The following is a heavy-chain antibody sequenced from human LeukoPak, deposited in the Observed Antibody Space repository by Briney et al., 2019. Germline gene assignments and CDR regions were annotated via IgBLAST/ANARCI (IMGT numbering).Heavy chain of an antibody. D-gene: IGHD2-15*01. V-gene: IGHV1-2*02. CDR1: GYTSTAYY. CDR2: INPDSGGT. Sequence: GASVKVSCKASGYTSTAYYIHWVRQAPGQGLEWMGWINPDSGGTNYARKFQGRVSMTRDTSISTAYLDLNSLISDDTAVFYCARISRGRYYFDYWGQGTLVTVSS. J-gene: IGHJ4*02. CDR3: ARISRGRYYFDY.